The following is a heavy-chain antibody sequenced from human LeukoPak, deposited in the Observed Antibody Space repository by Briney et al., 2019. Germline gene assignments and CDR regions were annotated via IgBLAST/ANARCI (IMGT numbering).Heavy chain of an antibody. D-gene: IGHD2-15*01. CDR1: GFTFSTYN. V-gene: IGHV3-21*01. J-gene: IGHJ4*02. CDR3: ARNYFSGGSRDFDY. CDR2: ISTGSNYV. Sequence: PGGSLRLSCAASGFTFSTYNVNWVRQAPGKGLEWVSSISTGSNYVYYADSVKGRFSISRDNAKNSLYLQMNSLRAEDTAVYYCARNYFSGGSRDFDYWGQGTLVTVSS.